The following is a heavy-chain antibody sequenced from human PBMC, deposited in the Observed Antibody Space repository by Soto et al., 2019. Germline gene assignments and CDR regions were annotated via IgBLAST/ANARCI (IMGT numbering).Heavy chain of an antibody. V-gene: IGHV3-30-3*01. D-gene: IGHD6-13*01. CDR1: GFTFSSYA. CDR3: ARGAAGTDY. CDR2: ISYDGSNK. J-gene: IGHJ4*02. Sequence: QVQLVESGGGVVQPGRSLRLSCAASGFTFSSYAMNWVRQAPGKGLEWVAVISYDGSNKYYADSVKGRFTISRDNSKNTLYLQMNSRRAEDTAVYYCARGAAGTDYWGQGTLVTVSS.